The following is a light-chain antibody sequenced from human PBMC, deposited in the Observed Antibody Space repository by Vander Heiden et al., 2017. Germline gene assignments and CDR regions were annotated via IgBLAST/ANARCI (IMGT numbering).Light chain of an antibody. V-gene: IGKV1-5*03. CDR2: KAS. CDR3: QQDKSYSPRT. CDR1: QSISSW. J-gene: IGKJ1*01. Sequence: DIQMTQSPSTLSASVGDRVTITRRASQSISSWLAWYQQKPGKAPTLLIYKASSLESGVPSRFSGSGYGRESTLTISSRQPDDFAAYYCQQDKSYSPRTFGQGTKVXIK.